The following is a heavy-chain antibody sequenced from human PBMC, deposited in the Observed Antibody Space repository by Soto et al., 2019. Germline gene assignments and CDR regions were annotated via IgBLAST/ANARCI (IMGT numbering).Heavy chain of an antibody. CDR1: GGSISSYY. CDR2: IYYSGST. V-gene: IGHV4-59*08. CDR3: ARHQRGGGWFDY. J-gene: IGHJ4*02. D-gene: IGHD6-19*01. Sequence: QVQLQESGPGLVKPSETLSLTCTVSGGSISSYYWSWIRQPPGKGLEWIGHIYYSGSTNYNPSLKSRYTTSVNTAQNQFPLNLSSVPAADTAVYYCARHQRGGGWFDYWGQGTLVTVSS.